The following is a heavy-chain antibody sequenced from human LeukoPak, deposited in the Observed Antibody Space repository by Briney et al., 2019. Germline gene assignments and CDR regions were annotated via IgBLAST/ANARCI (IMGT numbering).Heavy chain of an antibody. D-gene: IGHD3-10*01. Sequence: PGGSLRLSCAASGFTFSNYWMHWVRQAPGKGLVWVSRINRDGSSTYYADSVKGRFTISRDNPKNTLYLQMNSLRAEDTAVYYCTPGGGQGTLVTVPS. CDR1: GFTFSNYW. CDR3: TPG. J-gene: IGHJ4*02. V-gene: IGHV3-74*01. CDR2: INRDGSST.